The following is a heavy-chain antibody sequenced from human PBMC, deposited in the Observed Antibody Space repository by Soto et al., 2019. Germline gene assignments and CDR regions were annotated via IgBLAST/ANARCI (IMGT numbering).Heavy chain of an antibody. Sequence: PGGSLRLSCAASGFTFAHYAMMWARQAPGRGLEWVSTIDGPTTNTHYIDSVKGRFFISRDNAINTVYLQMNGLRAEDTAVYYCATPGGPDTGGYYYFDYWGQGTLVTVSS. CDR3: ATPGGPDTGGYYYFDY. CDR1: GFTFAHYA. V-gene: IGHV3-23*05. J-gene: IGHJ4*02. CDR2: IDGPTTNT. D-gene: IGHD3-22*01.